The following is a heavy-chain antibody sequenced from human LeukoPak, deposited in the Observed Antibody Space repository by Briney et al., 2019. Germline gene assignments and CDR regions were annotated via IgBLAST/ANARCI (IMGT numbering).Heavy chain of an antibody. Sequence: SGGSLRLSCTVSGFTVSSNTMSWVRQALGKGLEWVSFIYSDNTHYSDSVKGRFTISRDNSKNTLYLQMNSLRAEDTALYYCANSGRIVGASFDYWGQGTLVTVSS. J-gene: IGHJ4*02. CDR2: IYSDNT. CDR1: GFTVSSNT. CDR3: ANSGRIVGASFDY. V-gene: IGHV3-53*05. D-gene: IGHD1-26*01.